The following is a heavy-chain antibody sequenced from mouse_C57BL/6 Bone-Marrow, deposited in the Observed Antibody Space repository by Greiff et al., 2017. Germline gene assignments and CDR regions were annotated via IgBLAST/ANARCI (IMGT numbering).Heavy chain of an antibody. V-gene: IGHV1-5*01. CDR2: IYPGNSDT. Sequence: EVQGVESGTVLARPGASVKMSCKTSGYTFTSYWMHWVKQRPGQGLEWIGAIYPGNSDTSYNQKFKGKAKLTAVTSASTAYMELSILTNEDSAVYYCTRDGYDGDWFAYWGQVTLVTVSA. CDR3: TRDGYDGDWFAY. D-gene: IGHD2-2*01. CDR1: GYTFTSYW. J-gene: IGHJ3*01.